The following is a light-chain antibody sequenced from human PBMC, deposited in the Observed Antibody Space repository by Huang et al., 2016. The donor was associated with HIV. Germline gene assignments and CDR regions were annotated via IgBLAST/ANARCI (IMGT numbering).Light chain of an antibody. Sequence: DIIMTQSPDALAVSLGERATRNCRSSQSVYSSSTSKDYMAWFQQKPGQPPRLLLFWVSTREAGVPDRFSGSGSRTHVTLTIANLEAEDAAIYYCQQYYSSPQTFGQGTRVEVK. CDR2: WVS. CDR1: QSVYSSSTSKDY. CDR3: QQYYSSPQT. V-gene: IGKV4-1*01. J-gene: IGKJ1*01.